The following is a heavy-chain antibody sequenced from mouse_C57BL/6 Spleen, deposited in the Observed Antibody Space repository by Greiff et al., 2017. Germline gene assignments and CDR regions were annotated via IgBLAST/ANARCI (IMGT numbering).Heavy chain of an antibody. V-gene: IGHV2-2*01. CDR1: GFSLTSYG. J-gene: IGHJ3*01. CDR2: IWSGGST. Sequence: VQLQQSGPGLVQPSQSLSITCTVSGFSLTSYGVHWVRQSPGKGLEWLGVIWSGGSTDYNAAFISRLSISKDNSKSQVFFKMNSLQADDTAIYYCARGGSEGFAYWGQGTLVTVSA. CDR3: ARGGSEGFAY.